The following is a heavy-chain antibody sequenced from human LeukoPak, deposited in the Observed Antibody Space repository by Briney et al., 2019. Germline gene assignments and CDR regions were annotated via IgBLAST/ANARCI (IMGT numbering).Heavy chain of an antibody. D-gene: IGHD6-13*01. V-gene: IGHV3-30*18. CDR2: ISYDGSNK. CDR1: GFTFSSYG. CDR3: AKDVTSSSWSNYFDY. Sequence: PGRSLRLSCAASGFTFSSYGMHWVRQAPGKGLEWVAVISYDGSNKYYADSVKGRFTISRDNSKNTLYLQMNSPRAEDTAVYYCAKDVTSSSWSNYFDYWGQGTLVTVSS. J-gene: IGHJ4*02.